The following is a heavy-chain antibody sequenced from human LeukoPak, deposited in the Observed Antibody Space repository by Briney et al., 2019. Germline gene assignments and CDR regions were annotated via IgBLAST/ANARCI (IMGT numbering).Heavy chain of an antibody. CDR1: GASISIYS. CDR2: IYYSGSP. CDR3: ARGTYGYYMDV. V-gene: IGHV4-59*08. J-gene: IGHJ6*03. Sequence: PSETLSLTCTVSGASISIYSWSWIRQPPGQGLEWIGYIYYSGSPNYNPSLKSRVTMSVDASKNQFSLKLSSVTAADTAVYFCARGTYGYYMDVWGKGTTVTVSS. D-gene: IGHD4-17*01.